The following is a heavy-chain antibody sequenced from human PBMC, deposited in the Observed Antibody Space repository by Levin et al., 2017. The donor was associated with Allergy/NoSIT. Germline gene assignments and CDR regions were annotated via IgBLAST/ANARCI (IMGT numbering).Heavy chain of an antibody. CDR3: TREQGVILYYYYYYMDV. D-gene: IGHD3-10*01. CDR2: IKQDGREK. CDR1: GFTFSRYW. Sequence: GGSLRLSCAASGFTFSRYWMSWVRQAPGKGLEWVASIKQDGREKYYVDAVKGRFTISRDKAKNSLYLQMNSLRAEDTAVYYCTREQGVILYYYYYYMDVWGKGTTVTVSS. V-gene: IGHV3-7*03. J-gene: IGHJ6*03.